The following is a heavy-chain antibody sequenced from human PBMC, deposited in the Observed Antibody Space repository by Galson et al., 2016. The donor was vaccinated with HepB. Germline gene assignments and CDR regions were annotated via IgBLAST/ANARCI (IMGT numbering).Heavy chain of an antibody. CDR2: VTPILDQT. CDR1: GGTFSGYA. V-gene: IGHV1-69*10. CDR3: ASGDDDNLGFDY. D-gene: IGHD2-21*01. J-gene: IGHJ4*02. Sequence: SVKVSCKAAGGTFSGYAINWVRQAPGQGLEWMGGVTPILDQTNYAQKFQGRVTITADMSTATVHIDLSSLRSEDTAIYYCASGDDDNLGFDYWGQGTLVTVSP.